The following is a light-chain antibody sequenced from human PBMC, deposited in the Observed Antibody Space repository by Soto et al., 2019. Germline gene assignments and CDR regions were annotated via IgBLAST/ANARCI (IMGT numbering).Light chain of an antibody. CDR3: LLYYGGAWV. CDR2: STS. CDR1: TGAVTSGYY. V-gene: IGLV7-43*01. Sequence: QTVVTQEPSLTVSPGGTVTLTCASSTGAVTSGYYPSWLQQKPGQAPRALIYSTSKQHSWTPARFSGSLLGGKAALTLSGVQPEDEAEYYCLLYYGGAWVFGGGTQLTVL. J-gene: IGLJ3*02.